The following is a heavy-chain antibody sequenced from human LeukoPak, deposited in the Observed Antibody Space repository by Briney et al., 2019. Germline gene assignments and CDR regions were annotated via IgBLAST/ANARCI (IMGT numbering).Heavy chain of an antibody. CDR3: ARFDSVSHGVSDS. CDR1: GFTFSDYY. D-gene: IGHD3-10*01. V-gene: IGHV3-11*03. CDR2: ISRSSSFT. Sequence: GWSLRLSCAASGFTFSDYYMSWIRQAPGKGLEWVSYISRSSSFTNYADSVKGRFTISRDNVKNSVYLQMNSLSAKDTAVYYCARFDSVSHGVSDSWGQGTLVTVSS. J-gene: IGHJ4*02.